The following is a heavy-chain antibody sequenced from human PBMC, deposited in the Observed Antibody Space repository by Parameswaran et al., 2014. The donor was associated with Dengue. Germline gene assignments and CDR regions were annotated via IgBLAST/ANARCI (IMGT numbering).Heavy chain of an antibody. D-gene: IGHD4-17*01. CDR2: IYPGDSDT. Sequence: VRQMPGKGLEWMGIIYPGDSDTRYSPSFQGQVTISADKSISTAYLQWSSLKASDTAMYYCARLWVTTGGWFDPWGQGTLVTVSS. V-gene: IGHV5-51*01. J-gene: IGHJ5*02. CDR3: ARLWVTTGGWFDP.